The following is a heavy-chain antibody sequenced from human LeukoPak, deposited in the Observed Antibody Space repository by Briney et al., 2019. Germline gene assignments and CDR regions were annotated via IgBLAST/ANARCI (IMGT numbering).Heavy chain of an antibody. CDR3: ARHFCSSTSCSN. J-gene: IGHJ4*02. V-gene: IGHV3-21*01. CDR1: GFTFSTYS. CDR2: SSSHI. Sequence: GGSLRLSCAVSGFTFSTYSMNWVRQAPGKGLEWVSSSSSHIYYADSVRGRFTISRDNAKNSLYLQMNSLRAEDTAVYYCARHFCSSTSCSNWGQGTLVTVSS. D-gene: IGHD2-2*01.